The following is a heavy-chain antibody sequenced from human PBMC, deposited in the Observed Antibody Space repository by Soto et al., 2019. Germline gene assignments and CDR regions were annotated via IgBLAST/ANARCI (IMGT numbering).Heavy chain of an antibody. J-gene: IGHJ6*02. Sequence: EVQVVESGGGLVQPGGSLRLSCAASGFTVSSDYMSWVRQAPGKGLEWVSVIYSGGSTYYADSVKGRFTISRDNSKNTLYLQMNSLRAEDTAVYYCARDPGDRTGVSVWGQGTTVTVS. CDR2: IYSGGST. V-gene: IGHV3-66*01. CDR3: ARDPGDRTGVSV. CDR1: GFTVSSDY. D-gene: IGHD2-8*01.